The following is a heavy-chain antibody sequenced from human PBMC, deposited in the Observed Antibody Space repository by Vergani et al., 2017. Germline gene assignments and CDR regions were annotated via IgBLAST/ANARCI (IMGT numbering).Heavy chain of an antibody. CDR3: ARGVSGSGIYYYYYYMDV. CDR1: GYTFTGYY. CDR2: INPNSGGT. Sequence: QVQLVQSGAEVKKPGASVKVSCKASGYTFTGYYMHWVRQAPGQGLEWMGWINPNSGGTNYAQKFQGRVTMTRDTSISTAYMELSRLRSDDTAVYYCARGVSGSGIYYYYYYMDVWGKGTTVTVSS. V-gene: IGHV1-2*02. D-gene: IGHD3-10*01. J-gene: IGHJ6*03.